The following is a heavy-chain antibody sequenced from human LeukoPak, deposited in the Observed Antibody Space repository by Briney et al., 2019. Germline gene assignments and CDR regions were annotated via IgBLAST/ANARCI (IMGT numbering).Heavy chain of an antibody. CDR3: AKAPFNDLWDSSGYYYPFDY. CDR1: GFTFDDYA. D-gene: IGHD3-22*01. CDR2: ISGDGGST. V-gene: IGHV3-43*02. Sequence: PGGSLRLSCAASGFTFDDYAMHWVRHAPGEGLEWVSLISGDGGSTYYADSVKGRFTISRDNSKNSLYLQMNSLRTEDTALYYCAKAPFNDLWDSSGYYYPFDYWGQGTLVTVSS. J-gene: IGHJ4*02.